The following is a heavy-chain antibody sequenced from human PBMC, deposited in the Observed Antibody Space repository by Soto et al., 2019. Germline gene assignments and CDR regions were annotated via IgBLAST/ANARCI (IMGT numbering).Heavy chain of an antibody. V-gene: IGHV1-46*03. CDR3: ARASGSGRRFDY. D-gene: IGHD2-15*01. CDR1: GYTFTTYD. CDR2: INPSNVST. J-gene: IGHJ4*02. Sequence: VKVSCKASGYTFTTYDISWVRQAPGQGLEWVGLINPSNVSTNYAQKLQGRVTMTKDTSTSTVYLELSSLSSEDTAVYYCARASGSGRRFDYWGQGTLVTVSS.